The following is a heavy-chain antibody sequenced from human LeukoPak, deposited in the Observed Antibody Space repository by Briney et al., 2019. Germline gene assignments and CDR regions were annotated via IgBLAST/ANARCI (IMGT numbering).Heavy chain of an antibody. Sequence: GGSLRLSCAASGFAFSTHVMHWGRQGPGKGREWWSFIHSYGRTTHYAASVKGRFTISRDNSKNTVYLQLNSLRAEDTAVFYCAKGVYAGGNTFFDYWGQGTLVIVSS. D-gene: IGHD2-8*01. CDR3: AKGVYAGGNTFFDY. V-gene: IGHV3-30*02. J-gene: IGHJ4*02. CDR2: IHSYGRTT. CDR1: GFAFSTHV.